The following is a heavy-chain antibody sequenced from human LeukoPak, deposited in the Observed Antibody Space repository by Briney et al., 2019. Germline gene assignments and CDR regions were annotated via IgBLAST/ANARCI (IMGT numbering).Heavy chain of an antibody. CDR3: ARGSFHY. J-gene: IGHJ4*02. Sequence: GGPLRLSCAASGFTFSSYSMNWVRHAPEKGLEWVSSISSSSSYIYYADSVKGRLTISRDNAKNSLYLQMNSLRAEDTAVYYCARGSFHYWGQGTLVTVSS. CDR2: ISSSSSYI. V-gene: IGHV3-21*01. CDR1: GFTFSSYS.